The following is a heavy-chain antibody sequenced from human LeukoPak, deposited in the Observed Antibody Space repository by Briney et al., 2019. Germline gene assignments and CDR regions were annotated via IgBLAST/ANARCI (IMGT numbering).Heavy chain of an antibody. D-gene: IGHD6-19*01. CDR3: AKDIRTVAGTISADY. CDR1: GFTFSSYG. V-gene: IGHV3-30*02. CDR2: IRYDGSNK. J-gene: IGHJ4*02. Sequence: HPGGSLRLSCAASGFTFSSYGMLWVRQAPGRGLEGVAFIRYDGSNKYYADSVKGRFTISRDNSKNTLCLQMNSLRAEDTAVYYCAKDIRTVAGTISADYWGQGTLVTVSS.